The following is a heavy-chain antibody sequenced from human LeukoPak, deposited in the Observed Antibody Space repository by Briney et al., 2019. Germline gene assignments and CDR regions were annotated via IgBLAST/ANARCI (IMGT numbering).Heavy chain of an antibody. CDR3: AKRGSTVTYFDY. V-gene: IGHV3-30*02. D-gene: IGHD4-17*01. CDR1: GFTFSSYG. Sequence: GGSLRLSCAASGFTFSSYGMHWVRQAPGKELEWVAFIRYDGSNKYYADSVKGRFTISRDNSKNTLYLQMNSLRAEDTAVYYCAKRGSTVTYFDYWGQGTLVTVSS. J-gene: IGHJ4*02. CDR2: IRYDGSNK.